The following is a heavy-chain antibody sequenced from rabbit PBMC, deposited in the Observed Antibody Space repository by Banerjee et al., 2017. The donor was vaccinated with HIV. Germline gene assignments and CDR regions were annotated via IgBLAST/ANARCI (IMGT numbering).Heavy chain of an antibody. CDR2: IYTGSSGTT. D-gene: IGHD6-1*01. J-gene: IGHJ4*01. V-gene: IGHV1S45*01. CDR3: ARDSYDSGGGAYSGLYFDL. Sequence: QEQLVESGGGLVQPEGSLTLTCTASGFSFSSSYYMCWVRQAPGKGLEWIACIYTGSSGTTYYASWAKGRFTISKTSSTTVTLQMTSLTAAETATYFCARDSYDSGGGAYSGLYFDLWGPGTLVTVS. CDR1: GFSFSSSYY.